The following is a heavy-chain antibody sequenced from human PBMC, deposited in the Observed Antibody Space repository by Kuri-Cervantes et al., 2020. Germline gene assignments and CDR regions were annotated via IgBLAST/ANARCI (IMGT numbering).Heavy chain of an antibody. V-gene: IGHV4-34*01. J-gene: IGHJ5*02. CDR1: GGSFSGYF. CDR2: INHSGGI. Sequence: SEILSLTCAVYGGSFSGYFWSWIRQPPGKGLEWIAEINHSGGINFNPSLKSRVTISVDASKNQFSLKLSSVTAADTAVYYCARHLGDYYDSSGYAPNWFDPWGQGTLVTVSS. D-gene: IGHD3-22*01. CDR3: ARHLGDYYDSSGYAPNWFDP.